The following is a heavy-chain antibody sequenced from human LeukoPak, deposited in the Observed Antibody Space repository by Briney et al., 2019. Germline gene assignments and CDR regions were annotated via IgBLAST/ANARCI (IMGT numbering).Heavy chain of an antibody. CDR3: ARESYDFWSGPTGY. CDR2: MNPNSGNT. D-gene: IGHD3-3*01. Sequence: ASVKVSCKASGDTFTSYDINWVRQATGQGLEWMGWMNPNSGNTGYAQKFQGRVTMTRNTSISTAYMELSSLRSEDTAVYYCARESYDFWSGPTGYWGQGTLVTVSS. CDR1: GDTFTSYD. V-gene: IGHV1-8*01. J-gene: IGHJ4*02.